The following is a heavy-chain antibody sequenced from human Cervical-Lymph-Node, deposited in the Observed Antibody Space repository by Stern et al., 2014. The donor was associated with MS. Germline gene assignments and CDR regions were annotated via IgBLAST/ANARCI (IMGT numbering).Heavy chain of an antibody. CDR3: ARLMKRGHYNYYGLDV. CDR2: INHRGNT. D-gene: IGHD3-10*01. Sequence: QVQLQQWGAGLLKPSETLSLTCAVYGGSFSGYYWTWIRQPPGKGLEWIGEINHRGNTNFNPSLQSRVTVSIDTSRNQFSLNVSSVTAADTAVYYCARLMKRGHYNYYGLDVWGHGSTVTVSS. CDR1: GGSFSGYY. V-gene: IGHV4-34*01. J-gene: IGHJ6*02.